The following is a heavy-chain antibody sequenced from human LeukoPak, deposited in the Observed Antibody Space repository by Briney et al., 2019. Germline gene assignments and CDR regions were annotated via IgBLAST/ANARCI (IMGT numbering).Heavy chain of an antibody. CDR2: IYYSGST. D-gene: IGHD6-19*01. CDR1: GDSISSYY. CDR3: ARYIAVASTFYFDY. V-gene: IGHV4-59*01. Sequence: SETLSLTCTVSGDSISSYYWSWIRQPPGKGLEWVGYIYYSGSTNYNPSLKSRLTISVDTSKNQFSLKLRSVTAADTAVYYCARYIAVASTFYFDYWGQGTLVTVSS. J-gene: IGHJ4*02.